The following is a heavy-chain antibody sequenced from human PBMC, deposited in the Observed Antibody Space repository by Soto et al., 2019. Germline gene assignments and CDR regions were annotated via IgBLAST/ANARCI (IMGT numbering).Heavy chain of an antibody. D-gene: IGHD3-10*01. CDR3: ARGAKCITMVRGVSFCYYGMDV. CDR2: IYTSGST. V-gene: IGHV4-4*07. Sequence: SETLSLTCTVSGGSISSYYWSWIRQPAGKGLEWIGRIYTSGSTNYNPSLKSRVTMSVDTSKNQFSLKLSSVTAADTAVYYCARGAKCITMVRGVSFCYYGMDVWGQGTTVTVSS. J-gene: IGHJ6*02. CDR1: GGSISSYY.